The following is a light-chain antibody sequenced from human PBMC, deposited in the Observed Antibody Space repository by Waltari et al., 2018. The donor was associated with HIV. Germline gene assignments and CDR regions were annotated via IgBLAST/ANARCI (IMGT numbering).Light chain of an antibody. V-gene: IGLV3-10*01. CDR1: ALPKEY. Sequence: SYELTQAPSVSVSPGKTSRIPCSAHALPKEYAYWSQQNYGTAPLLVIYEDTKRPSGIPERFSGSSSGTMATLTISGAQVEDEADYYCYSTNIRGNHRLFGGGTKLTVL. CDR3: YSTNIRGNHRL. CDR2: EDT. J-gene: IGLJ2*01.